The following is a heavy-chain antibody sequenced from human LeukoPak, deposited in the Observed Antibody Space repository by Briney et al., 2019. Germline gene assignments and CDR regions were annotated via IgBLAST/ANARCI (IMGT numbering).Heavy chain of an antibody. CDR3: ARVDGSNYPN. CDR1: GFTFSDSV. CDR2: INANGGST. V-gene: IGHV3-64*02. J-gene: IGHJ4*02. Sequence: GGSLRLSCAASGFTFSDSVMHWVRQAPGKALEYVSAINANGGSTFYADSVKGGFTISRDNSRNTLYLQMGSLRADDMAVYYCARVDGSNYPNWGQGTLVTVSS. D-gene: IGHD3-10*01.